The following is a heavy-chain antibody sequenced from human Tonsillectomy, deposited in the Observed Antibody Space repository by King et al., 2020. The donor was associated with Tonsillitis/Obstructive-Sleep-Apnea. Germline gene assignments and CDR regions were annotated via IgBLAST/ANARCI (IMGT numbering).Heavy chain of an antibody. D-gene: IGHD1-1*01. J-gene: IGHJ4*02. Sequence: VQLVESGGGWVQPGGSLRLSCAASGFTFSSYWMSWVRQAPGKGLEWVADIKQDGTEKHYVDSGRGRFTISRDNAKNSLFLQMNSLRADDTAVYYCARDPTRQSDYWGQGTLVTVSA. V-gene: IGHV3-7*04. CDR1: GFTFSSYW. CDR3: ARDPTRQSDY. CDR2: IKQDGTEK.